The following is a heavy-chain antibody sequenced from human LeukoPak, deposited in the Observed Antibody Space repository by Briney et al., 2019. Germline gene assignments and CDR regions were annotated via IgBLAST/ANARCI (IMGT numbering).Heavy chain of an antibody. CDR1: GGTFSSYA. J-gene: IGHJ6*04. Sequence: SVKVSCKASGGTFSSYAISWVRQAPGQGLEWMGGIIPIFGTANYAQKFQGRVTITADESTSTAYMELSSLRSEDTAVYYCARDLGMTTAMGRYGMDVWGKGTTVTVCS. CDR3: ARDLGMTTAMGRYGMDV. D-gene: IGHD4-17*01. CDR2: IIPIFGTA. V-gene: IGHV1-69*13.